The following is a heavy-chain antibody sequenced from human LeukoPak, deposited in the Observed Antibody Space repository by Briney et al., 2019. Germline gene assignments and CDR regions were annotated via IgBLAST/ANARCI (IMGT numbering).Heavy chain of an antibody. Sequence: GGSLKLSCEASGFTFNTYTMNWVRQAPGKGLEWISYISGSSGIIDYADSVRGRFTMSRDNAKNSLYLQMNSLRAEDTAVYHYVRVDYRDEGIYSWGQGTLVTVSS. D-gene: IGHD4/OR15-4a*01. CDR3: VRVDYRDEGIYS. CDR1: GFTFNTYT. J-gene: IGHJ4*02. V-gene: IGHV3-48*01. CDR2: ISGSSGII.